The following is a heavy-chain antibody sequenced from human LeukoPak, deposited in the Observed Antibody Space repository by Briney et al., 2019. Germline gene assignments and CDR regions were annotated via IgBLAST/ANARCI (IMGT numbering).Heavy chain of an antibody. CDR2: IIPILGIA. CDR1: GGTFSSYA. Sequence: ASVKVSCKASGGTFSSYAISWVRQAPGQGLEWMGRIIPILGIANYAQKFQGRVTITADKSTSTAYMELSSLRSEDTAVYYCASTIRYYDSSGYYPYYFDYWGQGTLVTVSS. D-gene: IGHD3-22*01. J-gene: IGHJ4*02. V-gene: IGHV1-69*04. CDR3: ASTIRYYDSSGYYPYYFDY.